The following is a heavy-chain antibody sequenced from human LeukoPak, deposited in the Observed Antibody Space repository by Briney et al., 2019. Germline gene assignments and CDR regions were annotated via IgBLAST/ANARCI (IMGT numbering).Heavy chain of an antibody. CDR1: GYMLTAYG. Sequence: ASVKVSCKPSGYMLTAYGVTWVRQAPGQGPEWMGWINGYNGDTNYAQKFQDRATMTTDTSTSTAYMELRSLRSDDTAVYYCARGSLACTSSNCSPLYWGQGTLVTVSS. D-gene: IGHD2-2*01. V-gene: IGHV1-18*01. J-gene: IGHJ4*02. CDR2: INGYNGDT. CDR3: ARGSLACTSSNCSPLY.